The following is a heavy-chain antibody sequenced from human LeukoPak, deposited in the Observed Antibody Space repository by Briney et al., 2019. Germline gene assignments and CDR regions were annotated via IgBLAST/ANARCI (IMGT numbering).Heavy chain of an antibody. V-gene: IGHV3-30*02. CDR3: AKQMMERQQYYYMDV. CDR1: GLIFSTCG. J-gene: IGHJ6*03. Sequence: PGGSLRLSCVASGLIFSTCGMHWVRQAPGKGLEWLTHIRYDESATYSADSVKGRFTISRENSKNTLYLQMNSLRGEDTAVYYSAKQMMERQQYYYMDVWGKGTSVTVSS. CDR2: IRYDESAT. D-gene: IGHD6-13*01.